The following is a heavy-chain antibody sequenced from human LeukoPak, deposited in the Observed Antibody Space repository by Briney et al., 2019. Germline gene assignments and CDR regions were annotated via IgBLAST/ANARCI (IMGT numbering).Heavy chain of an antibody. CDR2: ISWNSGSV. J-gene: IGHJ4*02. V-gene: IGHV3-9*01. CDR3: AKDRAVAGRRTSFDY. D-gene: IGHD6-19*01. Sequence: GRSLRLSCAASGFTFDGYAMHWVRHAPGKGLEWVSGISWNSGSVGYADSVKGRFTISRDNAKNSLYLQMNSLRAEDTALYYCAKDRAVAGRRTSFDYWGQGTLVTVSS. CDR1: GFTFDGYA.